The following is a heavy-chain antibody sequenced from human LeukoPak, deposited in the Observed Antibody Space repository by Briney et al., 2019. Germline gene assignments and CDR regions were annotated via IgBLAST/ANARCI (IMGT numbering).Heavy chain of an antibody. CDR1: GFTASSNY. CDR2: MWYDGRNR. J-gene: IGHJ4*02. Sequence: PGESLRLSCAASGFTASSNYMSWVRQAPGKGLEWVANMWYDGRNRYYGDTVEGRFTISRDNSENTLYLQMNSLRVEDTAVYYCARDVTEMSTIGEGFDYWGQGTLVTVSS. CDR3: ARDVTEMSTIGEGFDY. D-gene: IGHD5-24*01. V-gene: IGHV3-33*08.